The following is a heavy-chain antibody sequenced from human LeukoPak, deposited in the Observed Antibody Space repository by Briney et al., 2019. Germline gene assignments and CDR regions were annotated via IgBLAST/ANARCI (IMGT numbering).Heavy chain of an antibody. CDR1: GFTFDDYG. CDR2: INWNGGST. D-gene: IGHD6-19*01. V-gene: IGHV3-20*04. Sequence: TGGPLRLSCAAPGFTFDDYGMSWVRQAPGKGLEWVSGINWNGGSTGYADSVKGRFTISRDNAKNSLYLQMNSLRAEDTALYYCARAYSSGWDYAFDIWGQGTMVTVSS. CDR3: ARAYSSGWDYAFDI. J-gene: IGHJ3*02.